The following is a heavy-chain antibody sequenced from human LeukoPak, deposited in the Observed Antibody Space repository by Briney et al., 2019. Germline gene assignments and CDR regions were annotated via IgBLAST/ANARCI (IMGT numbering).Heavy chain of an antibody. CDR2: INPNSGDT. CDR3: ARVLGEDDAFDI. CDR1: GYTFTGTY. Sequence: ASVKVSCKSSGYTFTGTYMHWVRQAPGQGLEWMGWINPNSGDTNYAQKFQGRVTMTRDKSISTAYMELSRLRSDDTAVYYCARVLGEDDAFDIWGQGTMVTVSS. V-gene: IGHV1-2*02. D-gene: IGHD3-16*01. J-gene: IGHJ3*02.